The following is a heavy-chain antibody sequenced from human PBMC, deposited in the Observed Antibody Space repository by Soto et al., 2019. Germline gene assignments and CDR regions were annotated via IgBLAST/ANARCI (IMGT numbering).Heavy chain of an antibody. CDR1: GFTFRSYA. V-gene: IGHV3-30-3*01. Sequence: QVQLVESGGGVVQPGRSLRLSCAASGFTFRSYAMHWVRQAPGKGLEWVAVISYDGSNKYYADSVKGRFTISRDNSKNTLYLQMNSLRAEDTAVYYCARPSSDYRPSYWYFDLWGRGTLVTVSS. CDR2: ISYDGSNK. D-gene: IGHD4-17*01. J-gene: IGHJ2*01. CDR3: ARPSSDYRPSYWYFDL.